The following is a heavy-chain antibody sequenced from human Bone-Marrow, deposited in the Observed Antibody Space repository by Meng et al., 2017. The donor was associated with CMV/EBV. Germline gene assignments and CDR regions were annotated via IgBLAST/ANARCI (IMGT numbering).Heavy chain of an antibody. CDR3: AKEDWNYWGDY. J-gene: IGHJ4*02. V-gene: IGHV3-21*04. Sequence: GVLKISCAASGFTFSSYSMNWVRQAPGKGLEWVSSISSSSSYIYYADSVKGRFTISRDNAKNSLYQQMNSLRAEDTAVYYCAKEDWNYWGDYWGQGTLVTVSS. CDR1: GFTFSSYS. D-gene: IGHD1-7*01. CDR2: ISSSSSYI.